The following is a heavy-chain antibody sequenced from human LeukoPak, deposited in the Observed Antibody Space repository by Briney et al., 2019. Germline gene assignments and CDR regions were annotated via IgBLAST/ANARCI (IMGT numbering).Heavy chain of an antibody. V-gene: IGHV4-39*07. D-gene: IGHD3-3*01. J-gene: IGHJ4*02. CDR2: VHLDGRT. CDR1: GGSVSSTTYY. Sequence: SETLSLTCTVSGGSVSSTTYYWSWIRQPPGKGLEWIGEVHLDGRTNYNPSLESRLTISVDLSENHISLKLTSVTAADTAVYYCAREGGFFRPLDYSGQGTLVTVSS. CDR3: AREGGFFRPLDY.